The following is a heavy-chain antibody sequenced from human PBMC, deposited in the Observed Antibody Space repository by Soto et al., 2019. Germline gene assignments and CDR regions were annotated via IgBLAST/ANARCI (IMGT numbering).Heavy chain of an antibody. J-gene: IGHJ4*02. Sequence: GGSLRLSCAASGLIFSNYAMSWVRQAPGKGLECVACISGSGGDTFYADSVKGRFTISRDNSKNTLSLHMNSLRVDDTAVYFCAKDRFGIVGPVDYWGQGTLVTVSS. CDR3: AKDRFGIVGPVDY. D-gene: IGHD1-26*01. CDR2: ISGSGGDT. CDR1: GLIFSNYA. V-gene: IGHV3-23*01.